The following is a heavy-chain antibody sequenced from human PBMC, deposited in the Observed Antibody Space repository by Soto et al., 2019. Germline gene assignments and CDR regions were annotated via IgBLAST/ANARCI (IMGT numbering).Heavy chain of an antibody. CDR1: GFTFSSYA. D-gene: IGHD6-13*01. CDR3: ARYGSNSWYSPYYYYGMDV. V-gene: IGHV3-30-3*01. J-gene: IGHJ6*02. CDR2: ISYDGSNK. Sequence: GGSLRLSCAASGFTFSSYAMHWVRQAPGKGLEWVAVISYDGSNKYYADSVKGRFTISRDNAKNSLYLQMNSLRAEDTAVYYCARYGSNSWYSPYYYYGMDVWGQGTTVTVSS.